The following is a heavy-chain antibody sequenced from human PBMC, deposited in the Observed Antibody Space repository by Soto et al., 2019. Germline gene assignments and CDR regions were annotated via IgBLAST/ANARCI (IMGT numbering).Heavy chain of an antibody. J-gene: IGHJ6*02. CDR3: AREHGGIVVVPAAITPHSYYYYYGMDV. CDR1: GGTFSSYA. D-gene: IGHD2-2*02. Sequence: ASVKVSCKASGGTFSSYAISWVRQAPGQGLEWMGGIIPIFGTANYAQKFQGRVTITADESTSTAYMELSSLRSEDTAVYYCAREHGGIVVVPAAITPHSYYYYYGMDVWGQGTTVTVSS. CDR2: IIPIFGTA. V-gene: IGHV1-69*13.